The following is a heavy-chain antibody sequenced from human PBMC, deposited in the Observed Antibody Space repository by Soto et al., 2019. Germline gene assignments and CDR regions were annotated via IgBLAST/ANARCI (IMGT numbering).Heavy chain of an antibody. CDR2: MNPNSGNT. CDR3: ARVGSSKKTGHYYGMDV. D-gene: IGHD6-19*01. V-gene: IGHV1-8*01. Sequence: ASVKVSCKDSGYTFTSYDINWVRQATGQGLEWMGWMNPNSGNTGYAQKFQGRVTMTRNTSISTAYMELSSLRSEDTAVYYCARVGSSKKTGHYYGMDVWGQGTTVTVSS. CDR1: GYTFTSYD. J-gene: IGHJ6*02.